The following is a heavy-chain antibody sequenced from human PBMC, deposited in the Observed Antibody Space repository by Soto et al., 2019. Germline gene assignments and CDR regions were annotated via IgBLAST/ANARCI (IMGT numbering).Heavy chain of an antibody. CDR3: VKNLGSPGDY. Sequence: EVHLVESGGGLVQPGGSLRLSCAVCGFTFILFWVHWVRQARGMGLEWVANIKQDGSGVFYVDSVKGRFTISRDNAKNSFYLQMDSLRVEDTAIYYCVKNLGSPGDYWGQGTLVTVSS. CDR1: GFTFILFW. D-gene: IGHD2-15*01. J-gene: IGHJ4*02. V-gene: IGHV3-7*03. CDR2: IKQDGSGV.